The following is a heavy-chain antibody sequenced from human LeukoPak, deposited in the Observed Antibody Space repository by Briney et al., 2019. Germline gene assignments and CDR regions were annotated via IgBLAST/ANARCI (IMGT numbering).Heavy chain of an antibody. CDR2: IRYDGTNK. CDR3: AKARIQLWPGGLDY. V-gene: IGHV3-30*02. J-gene: IGHJ4*02. D-gene: IGHD5-18*01. CDR1: GFSFSSYG. Sequence: GGSLRLSCAASGFSFSSYGMHWVRQAPGKGLEWVAFIRYDGTNKYYADSVKGRFTISRDNSKHTLYLQMNSLRAEATAVYYCAKARIQLWPGGLDYWAQGPLVTVAS.